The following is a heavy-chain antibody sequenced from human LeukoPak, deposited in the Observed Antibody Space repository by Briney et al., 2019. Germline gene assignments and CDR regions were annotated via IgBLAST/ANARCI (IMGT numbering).Heavy chain of an antibody. J-gene: IGHJ3*02. CDR2: IHYSGST. CDR3: ARADSGSYFADAFDI. Sequence: SETLSLTCTVSDNSVSSGSYYWSWIRQPPGKGLEWIGYIHYSGSTNYNPSLKSRVTISVDTSKNQFSLKLSSVTAADTAVYYCARADSGSYFADAFDIWGQGTMVTVSS. V-gene: IGHV4-61*01. D-gene: IGHD1-26*01. CDR1: DNSVSSGSYY.